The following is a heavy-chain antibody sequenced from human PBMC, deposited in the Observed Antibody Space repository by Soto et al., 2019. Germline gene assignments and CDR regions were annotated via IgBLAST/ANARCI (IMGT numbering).Heavy chain of an antibody. CDR1: GFPFSSYA. Sequence: PGGSLRLSCAASGFPFSSYAMSWVRQAPGKGLEWVSAISGSGGSTYYADSVKGRFTISRDNSKNTLYLQMNSLRAEDTAVYYCAKDRVRYFDWFPDAFDIWGQGTMVTVSS. V-gene: IGHV3-23*01. D-gene: IGHD3-9*01. J-gene: IGHJ3*02. CDR3: AKDRVRYFDWFPDAFDI. CDR2: ISGSGGST.